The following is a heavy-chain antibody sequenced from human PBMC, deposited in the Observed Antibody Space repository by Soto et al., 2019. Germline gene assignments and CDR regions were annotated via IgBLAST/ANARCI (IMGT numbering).Heavy chain of an antibody. J-gene: IGHJ4*02. V-gene: IGHV1-18*01. CDR3: AREGGYRCSGGSCYDDY. Sequence: ASVKVSCKASGYTFTSYGISWVRQAPGQGLEWMGWISAYNGNTNYAQKLQGRVTMTTDTSTSTAYMELRSLRSDDTAVYYCAREGGYRCSGGSCYDDYWGQGTLVTVSS. D-gene: IGHD2-15*01. CDR1: GYTFTSYG. CDR2: ISAYNGNT.